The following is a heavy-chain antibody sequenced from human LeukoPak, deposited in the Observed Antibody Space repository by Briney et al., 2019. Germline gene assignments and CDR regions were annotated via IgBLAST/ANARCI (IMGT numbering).Heavy chain of an antibody. Sequence: GGSLRLSCAASGFTVGSNYMSWVRQAPGKGLEWVSVIYSGGSTYYADSVKGRFTISRDNSKNTLYLQMNSLRAEDTAVYYCARDFGSSGYSGYWGQGTLVTVSS. D-gene: IGHD3-22*01. CDR2: IYSGGST. CDR1: GFTVGSNY. V-gene: IGHV3-53*01. CDR3: ARDFGSSGYSGY. J-gene: IGHJ4*02.